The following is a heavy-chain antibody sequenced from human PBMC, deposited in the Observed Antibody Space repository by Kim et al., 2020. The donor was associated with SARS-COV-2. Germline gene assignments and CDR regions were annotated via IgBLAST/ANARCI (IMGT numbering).Heavy chain of an antibody. CDR1: SGSISSSSYY. V-gene: IGHV4-39*01. Sequence: SETLSLTCTVSSGSISSSSYYWGWIRQPPGKGLEWIGSIYYSGSTYYNPSLKSRVTISVDTSKNQFSLKLSSVTAADTAVYYCARHAYCGGDCYSGYFDYWGQGTLVTVSS. CDR2: IYYSGST. CDR3: ARHAYCGGDCYSGYFDY. J-gene: IGHJ4*02. D-gene: IGHD2-21*02.